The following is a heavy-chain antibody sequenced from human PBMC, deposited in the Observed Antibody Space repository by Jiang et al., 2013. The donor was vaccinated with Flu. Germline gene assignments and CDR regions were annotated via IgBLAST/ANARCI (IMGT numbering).Heavy chain of an antibody. J-gene: IGHJ5*02. D-gene: IGHD2-15*01. CDR3: AFADPKGWSCSGGSCYPPGFDL. Sequence: KALEWLSLIYWDDDKRYSPSLKSRLTITKDTSKNQVVLTMSNMDPVDTATYYCAFADPKGWSCSGGSCYPPGFDLWGQGTLVTVSS. V-gene: IGHV2-5*02. CDR2: IYWDDDK.